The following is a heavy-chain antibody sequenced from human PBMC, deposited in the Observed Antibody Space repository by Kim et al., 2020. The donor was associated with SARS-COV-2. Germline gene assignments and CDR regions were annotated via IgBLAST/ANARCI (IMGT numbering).Heavy chain of an antibody. D-gene: IGHD3-10*01. V-gene: IGHV3-53*01. J-gene: IGHJ6*02. Sequence: DSVKGRFTISRDNSKNTLYLQMNSLRAEDTAVYYGAGAMVRGVIITGGMDVWGQGTTVTVSS. CDR3: AGAMVRGVIITGGMDV.